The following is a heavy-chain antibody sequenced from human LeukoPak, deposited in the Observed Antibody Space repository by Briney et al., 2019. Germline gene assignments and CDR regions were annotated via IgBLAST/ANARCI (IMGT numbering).Heavy chain of an antibody. Sequence: SQTLSLTCTVSGGSIGSGAYYWSWIRQHPGKGLEWIGYTYYTGSSYYNPSLKSRVTISVDTSKNQFSLKLSSVTAADTAVYYCARDPAANNYAPSHFDYWGQGTLVTVSS. J-gene: IGHJ4*02. CDR1: GGSIGSGAYY. CDR3: ARDPAANNYAPSHFDY. CDR2: TYYTGSS. V-gene: IGHV4-31*03. D-gene: IGHD4-11*01.